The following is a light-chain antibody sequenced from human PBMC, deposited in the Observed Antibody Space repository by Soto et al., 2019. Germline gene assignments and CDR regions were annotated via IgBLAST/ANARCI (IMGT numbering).Light chain of an antibody. CDR2: DVS. CDR3: QQYNNWPS. J-gene: IGKJ5*01. CDR1: QGVTTN. Sequence: EIVMTQSPGTLSVSPGERATLSCRAGQGVTTNFAWYQQKSGQSPRLLIYDVSIRATGVPARFSGTGSETDFTLTIRSLQSEDFAVYFCQQYNNWPSFGQGTQREIK. V-gene: IGKV3-15*01.